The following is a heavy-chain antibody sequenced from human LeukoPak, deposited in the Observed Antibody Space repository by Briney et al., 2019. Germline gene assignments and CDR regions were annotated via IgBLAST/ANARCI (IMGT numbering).Heavy chain of an antibody. CDR3: ARAQYYDSSGYYYYFDY. CDR1: GFTFSSYW. Sequence: PGGSLRLSCAASGFTFSSYWMSRVRQAPGKGLEWVANIKQDGSEKYYVDSVKGRFTISRDNAKNSLYLQMNSLRAEDTAVYYCARAQYYDSSGYYYYFDYWGQGTLVTVSS. CDR2: IKQDGSEK. V-gene: IGHV3-7*03. J-gene: IGHJ4*02. D-gene: IGHD3-22*01.